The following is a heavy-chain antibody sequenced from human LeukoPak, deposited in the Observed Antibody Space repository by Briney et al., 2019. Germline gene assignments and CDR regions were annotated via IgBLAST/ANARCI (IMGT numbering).Heavy chain of an antibody. CDR3: AREGTTVTGFDY. V-gene: IGHV4-4*07. D-gene: IGHD4-11*01. CDR1: GDSISPYY. J-gene: IGHJ4*02. CDR2: IYTSGST. Sequence: PSETLSLSCTVSGDSISPYYWSWIRQPAGKGLEWIGRIYTSGSTNYNPSLKSRVTMSVDTSKNQFSLKVSSVTAADTAVYYCAREGTTVTGFDYWGQGTLVTVSS.